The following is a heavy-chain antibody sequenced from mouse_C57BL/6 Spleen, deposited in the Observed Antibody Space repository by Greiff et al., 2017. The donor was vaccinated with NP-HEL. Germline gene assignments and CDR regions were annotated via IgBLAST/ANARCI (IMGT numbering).Heavy chain of an antibody. CDR2: IDPSDSYT. V-gene: IGHV1-59*01. CDR1: GYTFTSYW. CDR3: ALYGYDY. Sequence: VKLQQPGAELVRPGTSVKLSCKASGYTFTSYWMHWVKQRPGQGLEWIGVIDPSDSYTNYNQKFKGKATLTVDTSSSTAYMQLSSLTSEDSAVYYCALYGYDYWGQGTTLTVSS. J-gene: IGHJ2*01. D-gene: IGHD2-2*01.